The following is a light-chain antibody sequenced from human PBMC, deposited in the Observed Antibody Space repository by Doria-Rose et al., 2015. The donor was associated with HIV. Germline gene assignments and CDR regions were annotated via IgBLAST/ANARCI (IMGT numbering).Light chain of an antibody. J-gene: IGKJ1*01. CDR1: QGFSSTY. CDR3: HQYGTSWT. V-gene: IGKV3-20*01. Sequence: PGTLSLSPGERATLSCRASQGFSSTYLAWYQQKPGQAPSLLIYDGSTRATGIPDRFSASGPGTDFTLTINRLEPEDFALYYCHQYGTSWTFGQGTKVEI. CDR2: DGS.